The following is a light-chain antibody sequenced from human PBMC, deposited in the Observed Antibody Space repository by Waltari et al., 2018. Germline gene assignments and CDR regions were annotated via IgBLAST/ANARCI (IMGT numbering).Light chain of an antibody. CDR3: QAWDSNTVI. CDR1: QLGGTF. CDR2: QHN. J-gene: IGLJ2*01. V-gene: IGLV3-1*01. Sequence: SYELTQPPSVSVSPGQTASITCSGAQLGGTFASWYQLRAGQSPVLVISQHNQRPSGIPERFSASYSGNTATLTISGTQAMDEADYYCQAWDSNTVIFGGGTKLSVL.